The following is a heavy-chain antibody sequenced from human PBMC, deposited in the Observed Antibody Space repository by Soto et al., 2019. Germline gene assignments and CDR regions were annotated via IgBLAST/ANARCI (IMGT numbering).Heavy chain of an antibody. CDR3: ARKYSSGPGGYWYFDL. Sequence: QVQLVQSGAEVKKPGASVKVSCKASGYTFTGYYMHWVRQAPGQGLEWMGWINPNSGGTNYAQKFQGRVTMTRDTSISIAYMELSRLRSDDTAVYYCARKYSSGPGGYWYFDLWGRGTLVTVSS. J-gene: IGHJ2*01. V-gene: IGHV1-2*02. CDR2: INPNSGGT. D-gene: IGHD6-19*01. CDR1: GYTFTGYY.